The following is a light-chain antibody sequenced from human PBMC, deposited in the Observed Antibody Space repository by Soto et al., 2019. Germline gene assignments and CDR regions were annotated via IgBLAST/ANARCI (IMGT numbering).Light chain of an antibody. CDR3: QQSHFTGT. Sequence: DIQMTQSPSSLSASVGDRVTITCRASQSISSYLNWYQQKPGNAPKLLIYAASSLHSGVPSRFSGNGSGTDFTLTISRLQPEDCATYYCQQSHFTGTFGHETQVAIK. CDR1: QSISSY. CDR2: AAS. V-gene: IGKV1-39*01. J-gene: IGKJ1*01.